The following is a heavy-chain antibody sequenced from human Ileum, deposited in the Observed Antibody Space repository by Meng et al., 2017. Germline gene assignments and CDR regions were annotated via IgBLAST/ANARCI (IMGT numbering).Heavy chain of an antibody. D-gene: IGHD5-24*01. Sequence: GGPLRLSCAASGFTFSSYTMTWVRQIPGKGLEWISSIRTSSSYIYYADSLKGRSTISRDNAENSLSLQMNSLRVEDTAVYYCARGWSDGYSTYFDYWGQGTLVTVSS. CDR3: ARGWSDGYSTYFDY. V-gene: IGHV3-21*01. CDR2: IRTSSSYI. J-gene: IGHJ4*02. CDR1: GFTFSSYT.